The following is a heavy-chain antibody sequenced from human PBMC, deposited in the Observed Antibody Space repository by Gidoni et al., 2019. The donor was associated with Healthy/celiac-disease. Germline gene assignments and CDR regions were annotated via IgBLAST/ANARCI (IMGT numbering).Heavy chain of an antibody. Sequence: EVQLVESGGGLVKPGGSLRLSCAASGFTFSNAWMSWVRQAPGKGLEWVCRIKSKTDGGTTDYAAPVKGRFTISRDDSKNTLYLQMNSLKTEDTAVYYCTHVIVVYARFDYWGQGTLVTVSS. J-gene: IGHJ4*02. CDR2: IKSKTDGGTT. V-gene: IGHV3-15*01. CDR1: GFTFSNAW. CDR3: THVIVVYARFDY. D-gene: IGHD2-8*02.